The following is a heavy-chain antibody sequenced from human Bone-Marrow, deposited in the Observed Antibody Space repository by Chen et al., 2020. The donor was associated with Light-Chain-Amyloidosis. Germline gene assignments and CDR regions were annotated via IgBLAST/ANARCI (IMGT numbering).Heavy chain of an antibody. CDR1: GYTFPNYW. Sequence: EVQLEQSGPEVKKPGESLKISCKGSGYTFPNYWIGWVRQMPGKGLEWMGVIYPDDSDARYSPSFEGQVTISADKSITTAYLQWSSLKASDTAMYYCARRRDGYNVDYWGQGTLVTVPS. CDR2: IYPDDSDA. V-gene: IGHV5-51*01. D-gene: IGHD5-12*01. J-gene: IGHJ4*02. CDR3: ARRRDGYNVDY.